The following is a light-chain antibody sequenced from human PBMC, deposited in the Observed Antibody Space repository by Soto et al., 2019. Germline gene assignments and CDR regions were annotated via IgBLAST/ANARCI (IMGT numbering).Light chain of an antibody. J-gene: IGLJ2*01. CDR1: SSDVGDYNY. CDR2: DVS. Sequence: QSVLTQPASVSGSPGQSITISCTGTSSDVGDYNYVSWYQQHPGKAPKLMIYDVSNRPSGVSNRFSGSKSGNTASLTISGLQAEDEADYYCSSYTSSGTLVVFGGGTKLTVL. V-gene: IGLV2-14*01. CDR3: SSYTSSGTLVV.